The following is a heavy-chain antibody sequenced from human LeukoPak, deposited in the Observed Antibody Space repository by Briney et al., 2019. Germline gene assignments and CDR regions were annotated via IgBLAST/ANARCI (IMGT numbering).Heavy chain of an antibody. Sequence: SETLSLTCTVSGGSISSYYWSWIRQPPGKGLEWIGYIYYSGSTNYNPSLKSRVTISVDTSKNQFSLKLSSVTAADTAVYYCARGLGYCSGGSCSTPLYWGQGTLVTVSS. CDR2: IYYSGST. CDR3: ARGLGYCSGGSCSTPLY. V-gene: IGHV4-59*12. J-gene: IGHJ4*02. CDR1: GGSISSYY. D-gene: IGHD2-15*01.